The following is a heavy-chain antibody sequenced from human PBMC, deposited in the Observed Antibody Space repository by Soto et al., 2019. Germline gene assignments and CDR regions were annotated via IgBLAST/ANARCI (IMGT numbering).Heavy chain of an antibody. Sequence: GGYPRLSCAASGFTFSSYAMSWVRQAPGKGLEWVSAISGSGGSTYYADSVKGRFTISRDNSKNTLYLQMNSLRAEDTAVYYCAKIVTDPLSYSCIDPWGQGILVTGSS. CDR3: AKIVTDPLSYSCIDP. D-gene: IGHD5-18*01. V-gene: IGHV3-23*01. J-gene: IGHJ5*02. CDR1: GFTFSSYA. CDR2: ISGSGGST.